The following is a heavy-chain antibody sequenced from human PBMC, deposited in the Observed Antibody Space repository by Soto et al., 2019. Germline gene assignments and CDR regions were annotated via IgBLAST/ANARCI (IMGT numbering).Heavy chain of an antibody. J-gene: IGHJ4*01. CDR3: AKDGAGGYFVPFDY. V-gene: IGHV3-23*04. CDR2: ITGNTGKT. D-gene: IGHD3-22*01. CDR1: GFTFSSYA. Sequence: DVQLVESGGGLVQPGGSLTLSCAASGFTFSSYAMSWVRQAPGKGLEWISSITGNTGKTDYADPVKGRFTVTKDNVKNTLNLEMNRLRVEDTATYYCAKDGAGGYFVPFDYWGQGARVTVSS.